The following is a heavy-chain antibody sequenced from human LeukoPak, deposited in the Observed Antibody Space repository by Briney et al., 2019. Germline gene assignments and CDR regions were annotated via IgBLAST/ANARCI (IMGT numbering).Heavy chain of an antibody. CDR2: ISPHGITI. Sequence: GGSLRLSCAASGFTFSDYYMSWIRQAPGKGLEWVSYISPHGITIYYADSVKGRFTISRDNAKNSLYLQMNSLRAEDTAVYYCGRVGDGSGYYWDSWGQGALDTVSS. V-gene: IGHV3-11*01. J-gene: IGHJ4*02. CDR1: GFTFSDYY. D-gene: IGHD3-22*01. CDR3: GRVGDGSGYYWDS.